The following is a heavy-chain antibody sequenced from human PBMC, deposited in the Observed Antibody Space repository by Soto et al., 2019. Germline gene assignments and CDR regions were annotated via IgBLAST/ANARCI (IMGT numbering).Heavy chain of an antibody. V-gene: IGHV4-61*01. CDR2: IYYSGST. CDR3: ARDPVPQLSHAFYYYYGMDV. CDR1: GGSVSSGSYY. J-gene: IGHJ6*02. Sequence: SETLSLTCTVSGGSVSSGSYYWSWIRQPPGKGLEWIGYIYYSGSTNYNPSLKSRVTISVDTSKNQFSLKLSSVTAADTAVYYCARDPVPQLSHAFYYYYGMDVWGQGTTVTVSS. D-gene: IGHD1-1*01.